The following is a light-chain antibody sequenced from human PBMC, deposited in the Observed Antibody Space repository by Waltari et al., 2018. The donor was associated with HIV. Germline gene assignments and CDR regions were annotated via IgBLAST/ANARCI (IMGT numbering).Light chain of an antibody. Sequence: DIQMTQSPATLSASVGDRVTLTCRASQNIDSWLAWYQQKPGQAPRLLIHKASSLEEGGPPRFSGTGSGTDFDLTITSLQPDDFATYYCQHYATDFYSFGQGTRLEI. CDR3: QHYATDFYS. J-gene: IGKJ2*01. CDR2: KAS. V-gene: IGKV1-5*03. CDR1: QNIDSW.